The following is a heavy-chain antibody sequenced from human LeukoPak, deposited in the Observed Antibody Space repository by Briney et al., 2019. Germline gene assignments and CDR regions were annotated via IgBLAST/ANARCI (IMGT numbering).Heavy chain of an antibody. CDR3: ARDHPYYCSGGSCIPSSYYMDV. D-gene: IGHD2-15*01. CDR1: GYTFTGYY. J-gene: IGHJ6*03. CDR2: INPNSGGT. Sequence: ASVKVSCKASGYTFTGYYIHWVRQAPGQGLEWMGWINPNSGGTNYAQKFQGRVTMTRDTSISTAYMELSRLRSDDTAVYYCARDHPYYCSGGSCIPSSYYMDVWGKGTTVTVSS. V-gene: IGHV1-2*02.